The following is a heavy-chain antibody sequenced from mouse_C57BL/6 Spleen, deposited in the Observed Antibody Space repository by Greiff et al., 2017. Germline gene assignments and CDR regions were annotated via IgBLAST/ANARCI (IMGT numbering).Heavy chain of an antibody. J-gene: IGHJ4*01. V-gene: IGHV1-53*01. Sequence: QVQLKQPGTELVKPGASVKLSCKASGYTFTSYWMHWVKQRPGQGLEWIGNINPSNGGTNYNEKFKSKATLTVDKSSSTAYMQLSSLTSEDSAVYYCARGDWDAYAMDYWGQGTSVTVSS. CDR1: GYTFTSYW. D-gene: IGHD4-1*01. CDR2: INPSNGGT. CDR3: ARGDWDAYAMDY.